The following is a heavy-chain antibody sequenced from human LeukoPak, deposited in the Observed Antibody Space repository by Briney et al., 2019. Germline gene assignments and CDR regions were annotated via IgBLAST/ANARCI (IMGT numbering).Heavy chain of an antibody. Sequence: PSQTLSLTCTVSGGSISSGDYYWSWIRQPPGKGLEWIGYIYYSGSTYYNPSLKSRVTISVDTSKNQFSLKLSSVTAADTAVYYCASQQLPDYYYGMDVWGKGTTVTVSS. CDR2: IYYSGST. D-gene: IGHD6-13*01. CDR1: GGSISSGDYY. J-gene: IGHJ6*04. V-gene: IGHV4-30-4*01. CDR3: ASQQLPDYYYGMDV.